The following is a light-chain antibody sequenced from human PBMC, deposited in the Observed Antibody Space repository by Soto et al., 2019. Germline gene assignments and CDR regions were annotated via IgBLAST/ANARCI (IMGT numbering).Light chain of an antibody. CDR2: GAS. CDR3: QQYKYWPPVT. V-gene: IGKV3-15*01. J-gene: IGKJ4*01. Sequence: VMAQSPATLSVAPGDTVTLSCRTSNNIYSDLAWYHQKPGQSPRLLISGASTRATGVPARFSGSGFATEFTLTIISLQSEDLGIYYCQQYKYWPPVTFGGGTRVDI. CDR1: NNIYSD.